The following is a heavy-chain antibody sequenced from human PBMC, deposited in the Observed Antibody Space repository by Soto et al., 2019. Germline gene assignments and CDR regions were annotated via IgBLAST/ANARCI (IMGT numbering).Heavy chain of an antibody. V-gene: IGHV4-34*01. D-gene: IGHD5-18*01. CDR1: SASLGDHY. Sequence: KPCETLSLTCAVLSASLGDHYWAWIRQSPDKXLEWIGEVHPSGSTDYNPSLKSRLTLSLDTSKNQFSLKVASVTAADTAVYFCARGKPSGYRFGPRNFFYYGLDVWGPGTTVTVSS. CDR3: ARGKPSGYRFGPRNFFYYGLDV. CDR2: VHPSGST. J-gene: IGHJ6*02.